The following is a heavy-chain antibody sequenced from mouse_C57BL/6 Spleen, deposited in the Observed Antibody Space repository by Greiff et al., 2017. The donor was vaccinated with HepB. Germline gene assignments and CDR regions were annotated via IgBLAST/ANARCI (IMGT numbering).Heavy chain of an antibody. Sequence: QVQLQQPGAELVKPGASVKLSCKASGYTFTSYWMQWVKQRPGQGLEWIGEIDPSDSYTNYNQKFKGKATLTVDTSSSTAYMQLSSLTSEDSAVYYCARKGLGSRGHYFDYWGQGTTLTVSS. D-gene: IGHD1-1*01. CDR3: ARKGLGSRGHYFDY. V-gene: IGHV1-50*01. J-gene: IGHJ2*01. CDR1: GYTFTSYW. CDR2: IDPSDSYT.